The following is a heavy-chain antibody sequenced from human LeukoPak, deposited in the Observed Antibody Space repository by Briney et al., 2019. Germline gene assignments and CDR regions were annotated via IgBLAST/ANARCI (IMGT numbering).Heavy chain of an antibody. CDR3: ARSSGISLIDY. V-gene: IGHV4-59*12. J-gene: IGHJ4*02. D-gene: IGHD1-14*01. CDR1: GGSISSYY. CDR2: IYYNGST. Sequence: SETLSLTCTVSGGSISSYYWSWIRQPPGKGLEWIGYIYYNGSTNYNPSLKSRVTISVDTSKNQFSLKLSSVTAADTAVYYCARSSGISLIDYWGQGTLVTVSS.